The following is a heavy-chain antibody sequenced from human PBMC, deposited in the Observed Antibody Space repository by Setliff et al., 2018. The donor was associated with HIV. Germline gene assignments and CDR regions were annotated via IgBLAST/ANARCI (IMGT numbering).Heavy chain of an antibody. J-gene: IGHJ4*02. D-gene: IGHD3-22*01. V-gene: IGHV3-15*06. CDR2: IKSKSDGGAV. Sequence: GGSLRLSCAASGFPFSSYTMSWVRQAPGKGLEWVGRIKSKSDGGAVHYAAPVKGRFTISRDDSQDTLYLEMNSLTNEDTAMYYCTTYSSVYYHSDCWGQGTLVTVSS. CDR1: GFPFSSYT. CDR3: TTYSSVYYHSDC.